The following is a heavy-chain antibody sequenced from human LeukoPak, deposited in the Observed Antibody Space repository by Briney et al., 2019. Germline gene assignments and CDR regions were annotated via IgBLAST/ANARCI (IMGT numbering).Heavy chain of an antibody. CDR2: FDPEDGET. V-gene: IGHV1-24*01. J-gene: IGHJ6*02. CDR1: GYTLTELS. CDR3: ASRIGRIAVAGGDYYGMDV. D-gene: IGHD6-19*01. Sequence: ASVKDSCKVSGYTLTELSMHWVRQAPGKGLEWMGGFDPEDGETIYAQKFQGRVTMTEDTSTDTAYMELSSLRSEDTAVYYCASRIGRIAVAGGDYYGMDVWGQGTTVTVSS.